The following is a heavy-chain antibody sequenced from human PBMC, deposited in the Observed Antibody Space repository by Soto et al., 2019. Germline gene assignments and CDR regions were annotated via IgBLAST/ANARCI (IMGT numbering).Heavy chain of an antibody. Sequence: ASVKVSCKASGYTFTSYDINWVRQATGQGLEWMGWMNPNSGNTGYAQKFQGRVTMTRNPSMSTAYMELSSLRSEDTAVYYCTRGSNMAAVIDYWGQGTLVTVSS. CDR1: GYTFTSYD. J-gene: IGHJ4*02. CDR2: MNPNSGNT. D-gene: IGHD6-13*01. V-gene: IGHV1-8*01. CDR3: TRGSNMAAVIDY.